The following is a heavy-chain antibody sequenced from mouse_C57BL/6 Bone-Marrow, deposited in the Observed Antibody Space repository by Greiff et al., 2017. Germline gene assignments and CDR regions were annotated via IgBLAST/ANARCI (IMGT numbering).Heavy chain of an antibody. Sequence: EVKVVESGGGLVKPGGSLTLSCAASGFTFSSYTLSWVRQTPEKRLEWVATISGGGGNTYYPDSVKGRFTISRDNAKNTLYLQMSSLRSEDTALYYCARPDQAWFAYWGQGTLVTVSA. J-gene: IGHJ3*01. D-gene: IGHD3-2*02. V-gene: IGHV5-9*01. CDR1: GFTFSSYT. CDR3: ARPDQAWFAY. CDR2: ISGGGGNT.